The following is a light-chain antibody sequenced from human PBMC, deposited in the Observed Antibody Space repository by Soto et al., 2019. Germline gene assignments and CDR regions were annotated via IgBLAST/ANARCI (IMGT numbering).Light chain of an antibody. CDR1: QRVSSS. CDR3: QQYNNWPLN. CDR2: RAS. V-gene: IGKV3-15*01. J-gene: IGKJ4*01. Sequence: EIVMTQSPATLSVSPGERATVSSRASQRVSSSLAWYQQKLCQAPRLLIYRASTRATDIPARFSGSGSGTEFTLTISSLQSEDFAVYYCQQYNNWPLNFGGGTKVVLK.